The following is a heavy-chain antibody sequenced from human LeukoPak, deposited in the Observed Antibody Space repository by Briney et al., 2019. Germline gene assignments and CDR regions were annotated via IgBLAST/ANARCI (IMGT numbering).Heavy chain of an antibody. Sequence: SETLSLTCTVSGGSISSYYWSWVRQPAGKGLEWIGRIYTSGSTNYNPSLKSRVTMSVDTSKNQFSLKLSSVTAADTAVYYCARGLPLRYFDWLASRRFDPWGQGTLVTVSS. CDR2: IYTSGST. V-gene: IGHV4-4*07. CDR1: GGSISSYY. J-gene: IGHJ5*02. D-gene: IGHD3-9*01. CDR3: ARGLPLRYFDWLASRRFDP.